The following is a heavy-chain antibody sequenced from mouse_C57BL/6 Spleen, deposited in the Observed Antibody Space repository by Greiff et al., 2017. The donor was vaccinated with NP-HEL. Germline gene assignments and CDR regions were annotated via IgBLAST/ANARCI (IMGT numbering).Heavy chain of an antibody. J-gene: IGHJ1*03. CDR3: TREEFITTVVDYWYFDV. CDR1: GFTFSDAW. CDR2: IRNKANNHAT. D-gene: IGHD1-1*01. Sequence: EVQGVESGGGLVQPGGSMKLSCAASGFTFSDAWMDWVRQSPEKGLEWVAEIRNKANNHATYYAESVKGRFTISRDDSKSSVYLQMNSLRAEDTGIYYCTREEFITTVVDYWYFDVWGTGTTVTVSS. V-gene: IGHV6-6*01.